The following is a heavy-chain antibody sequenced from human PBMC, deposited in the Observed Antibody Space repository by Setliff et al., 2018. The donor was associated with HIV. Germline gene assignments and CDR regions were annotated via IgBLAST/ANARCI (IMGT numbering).Heavy chain of an antibody. CDR2: IYKGGST. J-gene: IGHJ3*02. CDR3: ARVVPREVAPGGFDI. D-gene: IGHD5-12*01. V-gene: IGHV4-59*12. Sequence: TSETLSLTCTVSGGSITASHWSWIRQPAGKGLEWIGYIYKGGSTNYKASLKSRVTISVDTSKDQFSLKLSSVTAADTAIYYCARVVPREVAPGGFDIWGQGTMVTVSS. CDR1: GGSITASH.